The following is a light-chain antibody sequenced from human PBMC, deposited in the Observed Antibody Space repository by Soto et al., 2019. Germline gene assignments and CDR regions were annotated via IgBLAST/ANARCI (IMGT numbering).Light chain of an antibody. CDR3: QQYNNWWT. V-gene: IGKV3-15*01. J-gene: IGKJ1*01. CDR1: QSVSNN. Sequence: EVVMTQSPATLSVSPGERATLSCRASQSVSNNLAWFQQKPGQAPRLLIYHASTRATGIPARFSGSGSGTEFTLIIISLQSEDFAVYYCQQYNNWWTFGQGTKVEIK. CDR2: HAS.